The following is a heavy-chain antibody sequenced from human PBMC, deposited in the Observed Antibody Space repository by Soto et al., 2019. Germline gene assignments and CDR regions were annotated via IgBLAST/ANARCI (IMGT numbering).Heavy chain of an antibody. D-gene: IGHD6-19*01. V-gene: IGHV1-46*01. Sequence: QVQLVQSGAEVKKPGASVKVSCKASGYTFTSYYMHWVRQAPGQVLEWMGIINPSGGSTSYAQKYQGRVTMTRDTSTSTVYMELSSLRSEDTAVYYCARDIKSSSGQFYGMDVWGQGTTVTVSS. CDR2: INPSGGST. CDR1: GYTFTSYY. J-gene: IGHJ6*02. CDR3: ARDIKSSSGQFYGMDV.